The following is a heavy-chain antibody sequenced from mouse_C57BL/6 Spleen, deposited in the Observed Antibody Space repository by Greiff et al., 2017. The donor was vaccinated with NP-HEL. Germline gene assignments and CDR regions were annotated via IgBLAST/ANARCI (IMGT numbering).Heavy chain of an antibody. J-gene: IGHJ1*03. CDR1: GYSITSGYY. CDR2: ISYDGSN. CDR3: ARVPYGYFDV. Sequence: EVKLMESGPGLVKPSQSLSLTCSVTGYSITSGYYWNWIRQFPGNKLEWMGYISYDGSNNYNPSLKNRISITRDTYKNQFFLKLNSVTTEDTATYYCARVPYGYFDVWGTGTTVTVSS. V-gene: IGHV3-6*01.